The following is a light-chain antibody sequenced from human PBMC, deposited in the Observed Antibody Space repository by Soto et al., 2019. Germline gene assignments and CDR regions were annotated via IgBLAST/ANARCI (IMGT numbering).Light chain of an antibody. J-gene: IGKJ4*01. CDR3: QQRYNWLP. V-gene: IGKV1-9*01. CDR2: AAS. CDR1: QGISSY. Sequence: DIQLTQSPSFLSASVGDRVTITCRASQGISSYLAWYQQKPGKAPKLLIYAASTLQSGVPSRFSGSGAGTEFTLTISGLESEDSGIYYCQQRYNWLPFGGGTKVQIQ.